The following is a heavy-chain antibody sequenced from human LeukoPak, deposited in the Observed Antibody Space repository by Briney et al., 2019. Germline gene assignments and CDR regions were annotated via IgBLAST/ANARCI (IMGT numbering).Heavy chain of an antibody. CDR3: ARSTGIAVAAAPPDWFDP. CDR2: IDPSGGST. D-gene: IGHD6-19*01. V-gene: IGHV1-46*01. Sequence: ASVKVSCKASGYTFTSYQMHWVRQAPGQGLEWMGLIDPSGGSTAYAQKFQGRVTVTRDTSTSTVYMELSSLRSDDTAVYYCARSTGIAVAAAPPDWFDPWGQGTLVTVSS. J-gene: IGHJ5*02. CDR1: GYTFTSYQ.